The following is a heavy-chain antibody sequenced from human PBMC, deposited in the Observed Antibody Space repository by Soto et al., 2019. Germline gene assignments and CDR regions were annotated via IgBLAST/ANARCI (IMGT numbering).Heavy chain of an antibody. J-gene: IGHJ4*02. CDR1: GFTFSSYG. V-gene: IGHV3-33*01. Sequence: VQLVESGGGLVKPGRSLRLSCAASGFTFSSYGMHWVRQAPGKGLEWVAVIWYDGSNKYYADSVKGRFTISRDNSKNTLYLQMNSLRAEDTAVYYCARDARYCSGGSCYLYYFDYWGQGTLVTVSS. CDR3: ARDARYCSGGSCYLYYFDY. CDR2: IWYDGSNK. D-gene: IGHD2-15*01.